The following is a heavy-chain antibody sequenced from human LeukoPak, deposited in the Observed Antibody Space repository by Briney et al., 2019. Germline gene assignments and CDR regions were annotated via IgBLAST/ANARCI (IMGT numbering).Heavy chain of an antibody. Sequence: SETLSLACAVYGGSFSGYYWICIRQPPGKGLEWIGEINHSGSTNYTPSLKRRVTISVDTSKNQSSLKLSSVTAADTAVSSCASGSGSHPYYYYGMDVWGKGTTVTVSS. CDR1: GGSFSGYY. CDR2: INHSGST. D-gene: IGHD3-10*01. J-gene: IGHJ6*04. V-gene: IGHV4-34*01. CDR3: ASGSGSHPYYYYGMDV.